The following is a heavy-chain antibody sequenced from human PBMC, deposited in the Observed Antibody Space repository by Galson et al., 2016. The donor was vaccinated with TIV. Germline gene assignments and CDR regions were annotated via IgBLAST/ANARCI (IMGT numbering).Heavy chain of an antibody. CDR3: ARVRSLYSYDWTMDV. CDR2: GYGMGST. CDR1: GGSINSDNYF. J-gene: IGHJ6*03. Sequence: QVQLQESGPGLVKPSETLSLTCTVSGGSINSDNYFWTWIRQPAGKCMECIGLGYGMGSTTYTPCLKSRVTILSDTSKNQFSLKLSSVTAADSAVYYCARVRSLYSYDWTMDVWGKGTTVTVSS. D-gene: IGHD1-20*01. V-gene: IGHV4-61*02.